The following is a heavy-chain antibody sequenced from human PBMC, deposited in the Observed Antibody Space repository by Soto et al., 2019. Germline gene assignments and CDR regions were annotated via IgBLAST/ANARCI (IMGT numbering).Heavy chain of an antibody. Sequence: QVQLQESGPGLVKPSQTLSLTCTVSGGSISSGGYYWSWIRQHPGKGLEWIGYIYYSGSTYYNPSLKSRVTISVDTSKNQFSLKRSSVTAADTAVYYCARDGKSSVRFFGYYYGMDVWGQGTTVTDSS. CDR1: GGSISSGGYY. D-gene: IGHD3-3*01. J-gene: IGHJ6*02. CDR2: IYYSGST. V-gene: IGHV4-31*03. CDR3: ARDGKSSVRFFGYYYGMDV.